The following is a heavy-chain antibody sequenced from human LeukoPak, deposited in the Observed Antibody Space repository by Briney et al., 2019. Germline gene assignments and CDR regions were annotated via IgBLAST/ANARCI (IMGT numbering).Heavy chain of an antibody. J-gene: IGHJ4*02. D-gene: IGHD3-10*01. CDR3: ARASFASGSYYFDL. CDR1: GGSISSGGYY. Sequence: SQTLSLTCTVSGGSISSGGYYWSWIRQPPGKGLEWIGYIYHSRSTYYNPSLKSRVTTSVDTSKSQFYLTLTSVTAADTAVYFCARASFASGSYYFDLWGPGTLITVSS. CDR2: IYHSRST. V-gene: IGHV4-30-2*01.